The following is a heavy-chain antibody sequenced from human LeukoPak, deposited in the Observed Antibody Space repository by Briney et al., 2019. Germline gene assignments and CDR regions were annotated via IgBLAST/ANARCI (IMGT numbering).Heavy chain of an antibody. J-gene: IGHJ1*01. CDR1: GGSISSYY. Sequence: SETLSLTGIVSGGSISSYYWNWIRQPPGKGLEWVGYSHYSGSTNYNPSLKSRVTISVDTSKNQFSLKLSSVTAADTAVYYCARMDVHSSSSSEYFQHWGQGTQVTVSS. CDR3: ARMDVHSSSSSEYFQH. CDR2: SHYSGST. D-gene: IGHD6-6*01. V-gene: IGHV4-59*01.